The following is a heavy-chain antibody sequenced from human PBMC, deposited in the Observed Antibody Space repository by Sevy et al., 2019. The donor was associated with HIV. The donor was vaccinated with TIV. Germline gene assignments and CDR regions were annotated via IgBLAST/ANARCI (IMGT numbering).Heavy chain of an antibody. J-gene: IGHJ4*02. CDR2: IWFDGSKK. D-gene: IGHD3-10*01. CDR1: GFPFSSHA. Sequence: GGSLRLSCAASGFPFSSHAMHWVRQAPGKGLEWVAFIWFDGSKKYYADSVKGRFTISRDNSKNTLYLQMNSLRVEDTSVYYCARYRGSALEYWGQGSLVNVSS. V-gene: IGHV3-33*01. CDR3: ARYRGSALEY.